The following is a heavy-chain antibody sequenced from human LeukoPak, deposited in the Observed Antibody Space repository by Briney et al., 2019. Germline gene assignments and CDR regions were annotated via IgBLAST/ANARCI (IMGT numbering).Heavy chain of an antibody. Sequence: NASETLSLTCTVSGGSISSSSYYWGWIRQPPGKGLEWIGSIYYSGSTYYNPSLKSRVTISVDTSKNQFSLKLSSVTAADTAVYYCARNALLGIQLWLRQREAGNYFDYWGQGTLVTVSS. CDR2: IYYSGST. J-gene: IGHJ4*02. D-gene: IGHD5-18*01. V-gene: IGHV4-39*07. CDR1: GGSISSSSYY. CDR3: ARNALLGIQLWLRQREAGNYFDY.